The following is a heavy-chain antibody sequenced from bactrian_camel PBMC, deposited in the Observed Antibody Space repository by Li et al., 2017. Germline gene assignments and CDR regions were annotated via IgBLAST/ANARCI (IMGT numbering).Heavy chain of an antibody. Sequence: DVQLVESGGGTVQPGESLTLSCEASGFAFSSSAMSWVRQAPGKEYEWIAAINSDGGSRNYIDSVKGRFTISRDNAKNTVYPQLNSLKPQDTAVYYCAAGREAGGTWYPDEYTYWGQGTQVTVS. D-gene: IGHD6*01. J-gene: IGHJ4*01. CDR1: GFAFSSSA. CDR2: INSDGGSR. CDR3: AAGREAGGTWYPDEYTY. V-gene: IGHV3S40*01.